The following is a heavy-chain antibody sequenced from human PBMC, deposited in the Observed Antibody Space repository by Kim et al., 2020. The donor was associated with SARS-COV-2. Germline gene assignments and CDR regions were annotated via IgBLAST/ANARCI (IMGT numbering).Heavy chain of an antibody. Sequence: GGSLRLSCAASGFTVSNNQMNWVRQAPGKGLEWVPIIYSGGTTKYADSVKGRFTISRDNSRNTLHLQMNSLRVDDTAVYYCARSLDWNYAWGQGTLVTVSS. J-gene: IGHJ5*02. CDR2: IYSGGTT. V-gene: IGHV3-66*01. D-gene: IGHD1-7*01. CDR1: GFTVSNNQ. CDR3: ARSLDWNYA.